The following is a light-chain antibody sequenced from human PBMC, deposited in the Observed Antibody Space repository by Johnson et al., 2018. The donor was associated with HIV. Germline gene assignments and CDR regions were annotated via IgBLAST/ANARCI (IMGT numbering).Light chain of an antibody. V-gene: IGLV1-51*02. CDR2: ENN. Sequence: QSVLTKPPSVSAAPGQKVTISCSGSSSNIGNNYVSWYQQVPGTAPKLLIYENNKRPSGIPDRFSGSKSGPSATLGIAGLQTGDEADYYCGTWDNSLSTGGVFGTGTKVTVL. J-gene: IGLJ1*01. CDR3: GTWDNSLSTGGV. CDR1: SSNIGNNY.